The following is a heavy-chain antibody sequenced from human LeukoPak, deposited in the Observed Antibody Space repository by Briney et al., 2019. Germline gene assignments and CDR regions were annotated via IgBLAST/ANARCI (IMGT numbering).Heavy chain of an antibody. D-gene: IGHD3-22*01. V-gene: IGHV3-74*01. CDR1: GFTFSTYW. Sequence: GGSLRLSCAASGFTFSTYWMHWVRQAPGKGLVWVSRINSDRSSTNYADSVKGRFTISRDNAKNTLYLQMNSLRAEDTAVYYCVRDMGYYDKVWGQGTLVTVSS. J-gene: IGHJ4*02. CDR3: VRDMGYYDKV. CDR2: INSDRSST.